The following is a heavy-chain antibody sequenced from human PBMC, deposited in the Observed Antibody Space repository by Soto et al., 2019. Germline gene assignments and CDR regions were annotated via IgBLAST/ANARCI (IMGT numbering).Heavy chain of an antibody. J-gene: IGHJ6*03. V-gene: IGHV1-18*01. Sequence: ASVKVSCKASGYTFATYGISWVRQAPGQGLEWMGWISAYNGNTNYAQKLQGRVTMTTDTSTSTAYMELRSLRSDDTAVYYCAMGYGDYGYMDVWGKGTTVTVSS. CDR2: ISAYNGNT. CDR1: GYTFATYG. D-gene: IGHD4-17*01. CDR3: AMGYGDYGYMDV.